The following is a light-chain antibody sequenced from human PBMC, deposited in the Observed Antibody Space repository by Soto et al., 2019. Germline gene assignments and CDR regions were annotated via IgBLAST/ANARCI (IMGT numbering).Light chain of an antibody. CDR2: EVS. CDR3: SSYAGSNNLV. Sequence: QSALTQPPSASGSPGQSVTISCTGTSSDVGGYNYVSWYQQHPGKAPKLMIYEVSKLPSGVPDRFSGSKSGNTASLTVSGLQAEDEADYYCSSYAGSNNLVFGGGTTLTVL. V-gene: IGLV2-8*01. CDR1: SSDVGGYNY. J-gene: IGLJ2*01.